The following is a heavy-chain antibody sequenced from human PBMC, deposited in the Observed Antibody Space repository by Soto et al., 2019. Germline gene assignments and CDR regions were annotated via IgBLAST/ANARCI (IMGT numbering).Heavy chain of an antibody. CDR2: IFPDDSDT. V-gene: IGHV5-51*01. CDR3: FRGGVTSRTFDY. J-gene: IGHJ4*02. CDR1: GYIIKNYW. Sequence: GESLKISCKASGYIIKNYWIGWVRQMPGQGLEWMGIIFPDDSDTRYSPSFQGHVTISVDKSISTAYVQWSSLKASDSAIYYCFRGGVTSRTFDYWGQGTLVT. D-gene: IGHD3-16*01.